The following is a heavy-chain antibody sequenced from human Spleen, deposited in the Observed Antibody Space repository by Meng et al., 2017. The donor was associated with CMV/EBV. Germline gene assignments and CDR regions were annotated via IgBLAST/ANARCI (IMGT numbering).Heavy chain of an antibody. J-gene: IGHJ4*02. CDR2: IWHDGSNE. CDR1: GFTFSNHA. Sequence: SGFTFSNHAMRWVRQAPGKGLEWVAVIWHDGSNEYYADSVKGQYTISRDNSRNTVFLQMNSLRAEDTAVYHCAKDQSTIAVTGTFDYWGQGTLVTVSS. CDR3: AKDQSTIAVTGTFDY. V-gene: IGHV3-33*06. D-gene: IGHD6-19*01.